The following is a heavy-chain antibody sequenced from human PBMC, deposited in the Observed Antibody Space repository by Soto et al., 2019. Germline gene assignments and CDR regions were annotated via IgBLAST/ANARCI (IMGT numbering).Heavy chain of an antibody. D-gene: IGHD6-13*01. CDR3: AKSQEIGTHFFDS. CDR2: IGTAGDT. Sequence: GGSLRLSSEASGLTFSGLDMHWVRQPTGNGLEWVSSIGTAGDTYYAVSVKSRFTISRDNAKNSLSLQMNSLRAGDMAVFFCAKSQEIGTHFFDSWGQGNQVTV. V-gene: IGHV3-13*01. J-gene: IGHJ4*02. CDR1: GLTFSGLD.